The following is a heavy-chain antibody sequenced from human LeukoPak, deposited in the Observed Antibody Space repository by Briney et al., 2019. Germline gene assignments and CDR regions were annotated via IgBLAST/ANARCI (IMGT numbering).Heavy chain of an antibody. D-gene: IGHD5-12*01. V-gene: IGHV2-70*01. CDR3: ARTRGYSGYDSGDFDY. CDR2: IDWDDDE. Sequence: RVSGPALVKPTQTLTLTGTFSGFSLSTSGMCVSWMRQPPGKALEWLTLIDWDDDEYYSTSLKTRLTISKDTSKNQVVLTMTNMDPVDTATYYCARTRGYSGYDSGDFDYWGQGTLVTVSS. J-gene: IGHJ4*02. CDR1: GFSLSTSGMC.